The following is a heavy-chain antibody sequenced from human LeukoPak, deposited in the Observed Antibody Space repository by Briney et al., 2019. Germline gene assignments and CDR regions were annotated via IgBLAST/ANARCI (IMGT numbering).Heavy chain of an antibody. CDR1: AFSVGSNF. J-gene: IGHJ4*02. CDR3: ARDLDSYGSY. V-gene: IGHV3-53*01. CDR2: IYTGGST. D-gene: IGHD5-18*01. Sequence: GGSLRLSCVDSAFSVGSNFMSWVRQAPGKGLEWVSVIYTGGSTYYAGSVKGRFIISRDNSKNTLYLQMNSLRAEDTAVYYCARDLDSYGSYWGQGTLVTVSS.